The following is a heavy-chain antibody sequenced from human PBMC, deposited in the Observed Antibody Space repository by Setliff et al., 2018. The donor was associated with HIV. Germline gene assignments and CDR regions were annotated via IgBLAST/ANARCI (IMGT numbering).Heavy chain of an antibody. Sequence: SETLSLTCTVSGGSISRYHWTWIRQPAGKGLEWIGRIYGSGSTNYNPSLKSRVSMSVDTSKNQFSLKVNSVTAADTAVYYCARDFDYGSDPGFFDPWGQGTLVTVPS. CDR2: IYGSGST. V-gene: IGHV4-4*07. CDR1: GGSISRYH. D-gene: IGHD3-10*01. J-gene: IGHJ5*02. CDR3: ARDFDYGSDPGFFDP.